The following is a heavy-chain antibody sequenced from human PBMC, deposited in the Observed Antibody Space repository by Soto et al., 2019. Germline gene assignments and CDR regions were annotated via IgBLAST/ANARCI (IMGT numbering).Heavy chain of an antibody. J-gene: IGHJ4*02. CDR1: GWTFSDHY. CDR3: AIGNDTSGYYYIGY. V-gene: IGHV3-72*01. CDR2: TRNKARSYTT. Sequence: GGSLRLSCAGSGWTFSDHYMDWVRQAPGKGLEWVGRTRNKARSYTTEYAASVKGRFTISRDDSKNLLYLQMNSLITDDTAVYYCAIGNDTSGYYYIGYWGQGTLVTVSS. D-gene: IGHD3-22*01.